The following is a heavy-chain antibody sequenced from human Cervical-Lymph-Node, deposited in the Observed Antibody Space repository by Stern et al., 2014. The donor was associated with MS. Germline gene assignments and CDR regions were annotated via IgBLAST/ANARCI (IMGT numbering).Heavy chain of an antibody. CDR3: ATIPVSTGAYYYYGMDV. CDR1: GFTFSDYY. D-gene: IGHD6-25*01. CDR2: ISGNGGAI. V-gene: IGHV3-11*01. J-gene: IGHJ6*02. Sequence: MQLVESGGGLVKPGGSLRLSCAASGFTFSDYYMSWIRQAPGKGLEWVSYISGNGGAIYNADSVRGRFTISRDNAKNSLYLQMNSLRADDTAVYYCATIPVSTGAYYYYGMDVWGQGTTVTVSS.